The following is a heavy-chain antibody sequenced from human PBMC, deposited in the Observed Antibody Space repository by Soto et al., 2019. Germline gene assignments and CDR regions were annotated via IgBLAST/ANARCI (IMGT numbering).Heavy chain of an antibody. CDR3: ARVVDTAMVTGSWFDP. V-gene: IGHV1-69*06. D-gene: IGHD5-18*01. Sequence: QVQLVQSGAEVKKPGSSVMVSCKASGGTFSSYAISWVRQAPGQGLEWMGGIIPIFGTANYAQKFQGRVTITADKSTSTAYMELSSLRSEDTAVYYCARVVDTAMVTGSWFDPWGQGTLVTVSS. J-gene: IGHJ5*02. CDR1: GGTFSSYA. CDR2: IIPIFGTA.